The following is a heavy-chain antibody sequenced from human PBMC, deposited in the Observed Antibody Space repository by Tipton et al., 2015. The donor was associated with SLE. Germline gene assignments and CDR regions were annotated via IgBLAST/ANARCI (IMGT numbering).Heavy chain of an antibody. CDR2: MYNSGST. D-gene: IGHD6-6*01. V-gene: IGHV4-61*02. J-gene: IGHJ4*02. CDR3: ASWTYGSSSPDY. Sequence: TLSLTCNVSGDSINSGRFYWNWIRQHPGKGLEWIGRMYNSGSTDYNPSLKSRVTMSVDTSKNQFSLKLTSVTAEDTAVYYCASWTYGSSSPDYWGQGTLVTVSS. CDR1: GDSINSGRFY.